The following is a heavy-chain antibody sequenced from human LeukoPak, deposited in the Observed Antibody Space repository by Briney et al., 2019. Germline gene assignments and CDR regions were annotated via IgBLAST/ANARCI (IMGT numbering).Heavy chain of an antibody. CDR1: EYNFTDYY. V-gene: IGHV1-2*02. Sequence: ASVKVSCKASEYNFTDYYIHWVRQAPGQGLEWMGWINPKSGGTNYAQKFRGRVTMTRDTSISTAYMELSGLRSDDTAVYYCARDSGLGPTWHPFDHWGQGTPVTVSS. CDR3: ARDSGLGPTWHPFDH. CDR2: INPKSGGT. J-gene: IGHJ4*02. D-gene: IGHD1-26*01.